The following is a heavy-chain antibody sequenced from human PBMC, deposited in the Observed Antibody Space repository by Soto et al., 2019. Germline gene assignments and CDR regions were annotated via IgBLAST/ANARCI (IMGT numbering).Heavy chain of an antibody. Sequence: PGGSLRLSCAASGFTFDDYAMHWVRQAPGKGLEWVSGISWNSGSIGYADSVKGRFTISRDNAKNSLYLQMNSLRAEDTALYYCAKDGEYSSSSNFDYWGQGTLVTVSS. CDR1: GFTFDDYA. D-gene: IGHD6-6*01. CDR2: ISWNSGSI. CDR3: AKDGEYSSSSNFDY. V-gene: IGHV3-9*01. J-gene: IGHJ4*02.